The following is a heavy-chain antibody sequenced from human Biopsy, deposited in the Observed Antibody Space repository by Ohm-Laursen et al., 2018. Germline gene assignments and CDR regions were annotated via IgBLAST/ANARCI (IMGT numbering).Heavy chain of an antibody. J-gene: IGHJ3*02. CDR2: IYPGGGT. Sequence: TLSLTCTVSDDSIRNYYWGWIRQAAGKGLEWIGRIYPGGGTIYNPSLKSRVTMSVDTSKNHFSLNLNSVTAADTAVYYCAGIVLGPTNDAFDIWGQGTMVTVSS. CDR1: DDSIRNYY. CDR3: AGIVLGPTNDAFDI. D-gene: IGHD1-26*01. V-gene: IGHV4-4*07.